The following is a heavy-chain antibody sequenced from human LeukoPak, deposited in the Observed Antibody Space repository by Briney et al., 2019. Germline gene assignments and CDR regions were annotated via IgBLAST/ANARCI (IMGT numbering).Heavy chain of an antibody. J-gene: IGHJ5*02. CDR2: INHSGST. Sequence: SETLSLTCTVSGGSISSYYWSWIRQPPGKGLEWIGEINHSGSTNYNPSLKSRVTISVDTSKNQFSLKLSSVTAADTAVYYCARGLYYYGSGTAYNWFDPWGQGTLVTVSS. CDR3: ARGLYYYGSGTAYNWFDP. D-gene: IGHD3-10*01. CDR1: GGSISSYY. V-gene: IGHV4-34*01.